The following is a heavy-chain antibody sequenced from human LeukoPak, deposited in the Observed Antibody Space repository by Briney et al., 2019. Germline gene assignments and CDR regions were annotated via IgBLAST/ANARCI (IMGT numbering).Heavy chain of an antibody. Sequence: ASVTVSFKASGYTFTSYDIHWVRQATGQGLAWMGWMNPNSGNTGYAQKFQGRVTMTRNTSISTAYMELSSLRSEDTAVYYCARGGPLSSTHKWGQGTLVTVSS. V-gene: IGHV1-8*01. J-gene: IGHJ4*02. CDR2: MNPNSGNT. D-gene: IGHD6-13*01. CDR3: ARGGPLSSTHK. CDR1: GYTFTSYD.